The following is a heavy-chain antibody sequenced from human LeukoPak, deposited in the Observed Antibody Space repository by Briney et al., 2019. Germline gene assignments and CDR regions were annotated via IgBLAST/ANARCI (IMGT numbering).Heavy chain of an antibody. CDR1: GDSVSSSSAA. CDR3: ARGGRYSFGY. CDR2: TYYRSRWYN. V-gene: IGHV6-1*01. Sequence: SQTLSLTCAISGDSVSSSSAAWNWIRQSPSRGLEWLGSTYYRSRWYNDYAASVISRITINPDTSKNQFSLQLNSATPEDTAVYYCARGGRYSFGYWGQGALVTVSS. J-gene: IGHJ4*02. D-gene: IGHD1-26*01.